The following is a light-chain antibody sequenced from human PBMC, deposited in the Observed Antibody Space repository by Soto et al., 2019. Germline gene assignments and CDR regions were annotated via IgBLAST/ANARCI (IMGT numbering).Light chain of an antibody. CDR1: SSDVGGYDY. J-gene: IGLJ2*01. CDR2: EVS. V-gene: IGLV2-14*01. Sequence: QSALTQPASVSGSPGQSITLSCTGTSSDVGGYDYVSWYQQHPGKAPKLIISEVSNRPSGVSNRFSGSKSGNTASLTISGLQAEDEADYYCATWDDSLNGFVVFGGGTKLTVL. CDR3: ATWDDSLNGFVV.